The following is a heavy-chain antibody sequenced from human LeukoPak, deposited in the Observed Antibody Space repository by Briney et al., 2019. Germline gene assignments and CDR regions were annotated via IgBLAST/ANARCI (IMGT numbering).Heavy chain of an antibody. CDR1: GYTFTGYY. Sequence: ASVKVSCKASGYTFTGYYMHWVRQAPGQGLEWMGWINPNSGGTNYAQKFQGRVTMTRDTSISTAYMELSRLRSDDTAVYYCAKGGIVVVPAAMAYYYYYGMDVWGQGTTVTVSS. CDR2: INPNSGGT. CDR3: AKGGIVVVPAAMAYYYYYGMDV. J-gene: IGHJ6*02. D-gene: IGHD2-2*01. V-gene: IGHV1-2*02.